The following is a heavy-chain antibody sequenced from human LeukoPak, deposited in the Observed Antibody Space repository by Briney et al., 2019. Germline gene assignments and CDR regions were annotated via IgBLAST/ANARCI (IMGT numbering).Heavy chain of an antibody. Sequence: SVKVSCKASGGTFNRYAISWVRQAPGQGLEWMGGIIPIIGTVNYAQKFQGRVTITADESTSTAYMELSSLRSEDTAVYYCARQITMIEEGAFDIWGQGTMVTVSS. CDR1: GGTFNRYA. J-gene: IGHJ3*02. D-gene: IGHD3-22*01. CDR3: ARQITMIEEGAFDI. CDR2: IIPIIGTV. V-gene: IGHV1-69*13.